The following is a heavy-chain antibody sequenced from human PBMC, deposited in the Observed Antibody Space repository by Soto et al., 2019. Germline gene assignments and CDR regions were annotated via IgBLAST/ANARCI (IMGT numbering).Heavy chain of an antibody. Sequence: GGSLRLSCAASGFSFSHYAMHWVRQPPGKGLEWVALISYDGDNQYFTDSVRGRFTISRDNSKTAVYLEMNNLRLDDTATYYCVSPQSDSSNAFDLWGQGTLVTVSS. D-gene: IGHD3-22*01. V-gene: IGHV3-30-3*01. J-gene: IGHJ5*02. CDR1: GFSFSHYA. CDR3: VSPQSDSSNAFDL. CDR2: ISYDGDNQ.